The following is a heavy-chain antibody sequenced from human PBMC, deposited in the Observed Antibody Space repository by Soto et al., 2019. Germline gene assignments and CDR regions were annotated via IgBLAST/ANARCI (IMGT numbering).Heavy chain of an antibody. Sequence: SSETLSLTCNMSGDSYSISTYSWSWIRQPPGKALQWIGFIYQSGITSYNPSLASRVSISLDRSNNQCSLKLKSVTAADTAVYFWAGMPYTSGLRFDPWGPGTLVTVS. CDR1: GDSYSISTYS. J-gene: IGHJ5*02. CDR2: IYQSGIT. V-gene: IGHV4-30-2*01. CDR3: AGMPYTSGLRFDP. D-gene: IGHD6-19*01.